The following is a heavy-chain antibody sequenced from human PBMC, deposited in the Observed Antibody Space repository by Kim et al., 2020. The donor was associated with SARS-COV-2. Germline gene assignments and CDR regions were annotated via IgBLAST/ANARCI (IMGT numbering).Heavy chain of an antibody. D-gene: IGHD2-2*02. CDR3: ARASGGGAYCSSTSCYNYFDY. CDR1: GGSFSGYY. CDR2: INHSGST. Sequence: SETLSLTCAVYGGSFSGYYWSWIRQPPGKGLEWIGEINHSGSTNYNPSLKSRVTISVDTSKNQFSLKLSSVTAADTAVYYCARASGGGAYCSSTSCYNYFDYWGQGTLVTVSS. J-gene: IGHJ4*02. V-gene: IGHV4-34*01.